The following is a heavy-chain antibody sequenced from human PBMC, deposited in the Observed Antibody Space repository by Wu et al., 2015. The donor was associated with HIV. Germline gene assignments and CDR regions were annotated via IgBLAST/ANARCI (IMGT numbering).Heavy chain of an antibody. CDR3: ATSVEVVAFDY. J-gene: IGHJ4*02. CDR2: VDPENGDT. D-gene: IGHD3-22*01. V-gene: IGHV1-69-2*01. Sequence: EVQLVQSGAEVKKPGTTVKISCKISGFTFIDYYISWIQQAPGKGLEWMGFVDPENGDTMYAKKFQDRVTITADRSTDTAYMEVSSLRPEDTAVYFCATSVEVVAFDYWGQGTLAVVSS. CDR1: GFTFIDYY.